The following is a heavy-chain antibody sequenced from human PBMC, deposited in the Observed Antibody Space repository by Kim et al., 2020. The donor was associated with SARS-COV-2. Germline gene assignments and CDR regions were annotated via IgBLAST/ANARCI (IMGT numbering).Heavy chain of an antibody. CDR2: ISSSGSTI. D-gene: IGHD3-22*01. CDR3: ARGSSITMRVVVINYFAH. Sequence: GGSLRLSCAVSGITFSSYEMNWVRQAPGKGLDWVSYISSSGSTIYDADPVKGRFTIARDNANNSLYLQMNSLRAEDTAVYYCARGSSITMRVVVINYFAHWGQGTLVTVSS. J-gene: IGHJ4*02. V-gene: IGHV3-48*03. CDR1: GITFSSYE.